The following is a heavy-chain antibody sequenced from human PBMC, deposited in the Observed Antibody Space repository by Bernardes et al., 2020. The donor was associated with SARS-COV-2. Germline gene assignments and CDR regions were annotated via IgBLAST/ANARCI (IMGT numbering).Heavy chain of an antibody. V-gene: IGHV1-8*01. CDR2: MNPNSGNT. Sequence: ASVKVSCKASGYTFTSYDINWVRQDTGQGLEWMGLMNPNSGNTGYAQNFQGRVTMTRNTNISTAYMELSSLRSEDTAVYYCPKTRPGPYYDFWSCYQDFDYWGQGTLVTVSS. CDR3: PKTRPGPYYDFWSCYQDFDY. J-gene: IGHJ4*02. D-gene: IGHD3-3*01. CDR1: GYTFTSYD.